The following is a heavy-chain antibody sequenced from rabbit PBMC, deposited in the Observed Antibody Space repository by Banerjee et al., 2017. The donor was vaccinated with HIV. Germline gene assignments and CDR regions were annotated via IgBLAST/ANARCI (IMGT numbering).Heavy chain of an antibody. D-gene: IGHD5-1*01. CDR2: IYVGSGGGT. CDR1: GLDSSSSYW. CDR3: ARGGEGGYGYLDL. J-gene: IGHJ4*01. Sequence: EQLVEYGGDLVQPEGSLTLTCKASGLDSSSSYWICWVRQAPGKGLEWIACIYVGSGGGTKYASWAKGRFTISKTSSTTVTLQMTSLTVADTATYFCARGGEGGYGYLDLWGQGTLVTVS. V-gene: IGHV1S45*01.